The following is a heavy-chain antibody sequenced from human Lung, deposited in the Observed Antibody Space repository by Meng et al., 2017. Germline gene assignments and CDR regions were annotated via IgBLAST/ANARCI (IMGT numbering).Heavy chain of an antibody. Sequence: GESLKISCAASRFTFSRYWMSWVRQAPGKGLKWVANIKEDGSEKNYVDSVKGRFTISRDNAKNSLFLQMNSLRAEDTAVYYCAREIIGAASAFDIWGQGKLV. CDR3: AREIIGAASAFDI. J-gene: IGHJ3*02. CDR1: RFTFSRYW. CDR2: IKEDGSEK. V-gene: IGHV3-7*01. D-gene: IGHD2/OR15-2a*01.